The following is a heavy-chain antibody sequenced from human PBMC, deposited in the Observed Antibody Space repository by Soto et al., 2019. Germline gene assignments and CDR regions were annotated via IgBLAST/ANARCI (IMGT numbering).Heavy chain of an antibody. J-gene: IGHJ6*02. Sequence: PGGSLRLSCVASGFTFSTYAMTWVRQAPGKGLEWVSTIVGRGASTYYADSVKGRFTISRDNSKTTLYLQMNSLRDEDTAVYHCVKGYWKGDVWGQGTTVTVSS. V-gene: IGHV3-23*01. CDR1: GFTFSTYA. CDR3: VKGYWKGDV. CDR2: IVGRGAST. D-gene: IGHD1-1*01.